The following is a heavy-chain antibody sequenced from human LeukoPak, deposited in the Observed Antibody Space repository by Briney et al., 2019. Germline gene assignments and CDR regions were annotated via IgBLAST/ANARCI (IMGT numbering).Heavy chain of an antibody. Sequence: ASVKVSCKASGYTFTSYGISWVRQAPGQGLEWMGCISAYNGNTNYAQKLQGRVTMTTDTSTSTAYMELSSLRSEDTAVYYCARGLYDILTGLDYYFDYWGQGTLGTVSS. CDR2: ISAYNGNT. CDR1: GYTFTSYG. J-gene: IGHJ4*02. V-gene: IGHV1-18*01. D-gene: IGHD3-9*01. CDR3: ARGLYDILTGLDYYFDY.